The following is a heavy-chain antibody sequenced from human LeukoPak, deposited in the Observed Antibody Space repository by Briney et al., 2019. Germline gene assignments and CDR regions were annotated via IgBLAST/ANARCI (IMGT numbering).Heavy chain of an antibody. CDR1: GGSISSYY. V-gene: IGHV4-4*07. CDR3: AREGRYGDYEGY. CDR2: IYSSGST. Sequence: SETLSLTCTVSGGSISSYYWSWIRQPAGKALEWLGRIYSSGSTNYNPSLKSRVTMSVDTSKSKFSLKLSSVTVADTAVYYCAREGRYGDYEGYWGQGTLVTVSS. D-gene: IGHD4-17*01. J-gene: IGHJ4*02.